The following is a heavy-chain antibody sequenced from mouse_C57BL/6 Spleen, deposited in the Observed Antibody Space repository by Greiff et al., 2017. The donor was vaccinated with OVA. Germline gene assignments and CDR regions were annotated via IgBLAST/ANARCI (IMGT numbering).Heavy chain of an antibody. CDR1: GYTFTDYE. V-gene: IGHV1-15*01. J-gene: IGHJ3*01. CDR3: TSGGSGAWCAY. Sequence: VQLQQSGAELVRPGASVTLSCKASGYTFTDYEMHWVKQTPVHGLEWIGAIDPETGGTAYNQKFKGKAILTADKSSSTAYMELRSLTSEDSAVYYCTSGGSGAWCAYWGQGTLVTVSA. CDR2: IDPETGGT. D-gene: IGHD1-1*02.